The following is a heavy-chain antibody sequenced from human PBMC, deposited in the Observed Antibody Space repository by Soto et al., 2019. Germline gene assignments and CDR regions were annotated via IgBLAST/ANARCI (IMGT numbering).Heavy chain of an antibody. CDR2: INPGNGDT. CDR1: GYPFTIYA. J-gene: IGHJ4*02. D-gene: IGHD6-6*01. Sequence: ASVKVSCKASGYPFTIYAIHWVRQAPGQSLEWMGWINPGNGDTKYSQIFQGRVTITWDTSARTAYMDLSSLISEDTADYYCTRDSSSSRSFDYWGQGARVTVSS. V-gene: IGHV1-3*01. CDR3: TRDSSSSRSFDY.